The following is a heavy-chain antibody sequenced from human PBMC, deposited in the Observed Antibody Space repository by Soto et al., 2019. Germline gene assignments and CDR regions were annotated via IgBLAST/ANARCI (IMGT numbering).Heavy chain of an antibody. CDR2: INSDGSST. V-gene: IGHV3-74*01. J-gene: IGHJ3*02. CDR3: ARGGQQDDAFDI. D-gene: IGHD6-13*01. Sequence: GGSLRLSCAASGFTFSSYWMHWVRQAPGKGLVWVSRINSDGSSTSYADSVKGRFTISRDNAKNTLYLQMNSLRAEYTAVYYCARGGQQDDAFDICGQGTMVTVSS. CDR1: GFTFSSYW.